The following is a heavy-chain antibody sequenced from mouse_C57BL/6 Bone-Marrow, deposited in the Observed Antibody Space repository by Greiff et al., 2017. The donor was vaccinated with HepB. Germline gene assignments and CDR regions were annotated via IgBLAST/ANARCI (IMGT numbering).Heavy chain of an antibody. CDR3: ARGGLKIYYDMAWFAY. J-gene: IGHJ3*01. D-gene: IGHD2-4*01. V-gene: IGHV3-1*01. CDR2: ISYSGST. CDR1: GYSITSGYD. Sequence: EVKLVESGPGMVKPSQSLSLTCTVTGYSITSGYDWHWIRHFPGNKLEWMGYISYSGSTNYNPSLKSRISITHDTSKNHFFLKLNSVTTEDTATYYCARGGLKIYYDMAWFAYWGQGTLVTVSA.